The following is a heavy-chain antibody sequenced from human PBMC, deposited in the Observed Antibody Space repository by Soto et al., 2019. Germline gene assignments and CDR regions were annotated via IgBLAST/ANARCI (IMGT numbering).Heavy chain of an antibody. CDR3: ARDGPTTVTKKKGIFDY. CDR2: ISSSSSTI. CDR1: GFTFSSYS. J-gene: IGHJ4*02. Sequence: GGSLRLSCAASGFTFSSYSMNWVRQAPGKGLEWVSYISSSSSTIYYADSVKGRFTISRDNAKNSLYLQMNSLRAEDTAVYYCARDGPTTVTKKKGIFDYWGQGTLVTVSS. V-gene: IGHV3-48*01. D-gene: IGHD4-17*01.